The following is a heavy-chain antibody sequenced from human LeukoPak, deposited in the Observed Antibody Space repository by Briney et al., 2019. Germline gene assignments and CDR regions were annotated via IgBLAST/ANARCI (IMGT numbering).Heavy chain of an antibody. CDR2: VYYSGKT. Sequence: SETLSLTCTVSGGSISGSYYYWGWIRQPPGKGLEWVGSVYYSGKTFYSPSLESRVTISVDTSKNHFSLRLISVTAADTAMYYCARHEHKAVAGDTWGQGTLVTVSS. D-gene: IGHD6-19*01. CDR3: ARHEHKAVAGDT. CDR1: GGSISGSYYY. V-gene: IGHV4-39*01. J-gene: IGHJ5*02.